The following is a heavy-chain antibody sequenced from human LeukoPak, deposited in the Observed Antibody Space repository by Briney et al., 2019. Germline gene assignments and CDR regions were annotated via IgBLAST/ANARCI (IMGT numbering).Heavy chain of an antibody. J-gene: IGHJ5*02. CDR3: ARREFGAVSWDNWFDP. Sequence: GESLKISCKGSGYSFTSYWIGWVRQMPGKGLEWMGIIYPGDSDTRYSPSFQGQVTISADKSISTAYLQWSSLKASDTAMYYCARREFGAVSWDNWFDPWGQGTLVTVSS. CDR2: IYPGDSDT. CDR1: GYSFTSYW. D-gene: IGHD3-3*01. V-gene: IGHV5-51*01.